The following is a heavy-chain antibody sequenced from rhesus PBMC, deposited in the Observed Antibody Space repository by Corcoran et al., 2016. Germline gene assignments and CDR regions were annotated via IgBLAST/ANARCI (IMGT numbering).Heavy chain of an antibody. J-gene: IGHJ4*01. CDR1: GGSISGYY. D-gene: IGHD6-31*01. Sequence: QVQLQESGPGLVKPSETLSLTCTVPGGSISGYYWSWIRPPPGKGLEWIGNIDGNSAGTNYNPPLKSRVTISKDTSKNQFSLKLSSVTAADTAVYYCARDSSSSGHDYWGQGVLVTVSS. CDR3: ARDSSSSGHDY. CDR2: IDGNSAGT. V-gene: IGHV4-81*01.